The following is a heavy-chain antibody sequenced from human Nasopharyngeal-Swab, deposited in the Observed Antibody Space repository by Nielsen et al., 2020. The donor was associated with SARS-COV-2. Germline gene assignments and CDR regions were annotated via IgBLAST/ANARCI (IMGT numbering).Heavy chain of an antibody. J-gene: IGHJ3*02. Sequence: GGSLRLSCAASGFTFSSYAMHWVRQAPGKGLEWVAVISYDVSNKYYADSVKGRFTISRDNSKNTLYLQMNSLRAEDTAVYYCARNYYDSSDAFDIWGQGTMVTVSS. V-gene: IGHV3-30-3*01. D-gene: IGHD3-22*01. CDR1: GFTFSSYA. CDR3: ARNYYDSSDAFDI. CDR2: ISYDVSNK.